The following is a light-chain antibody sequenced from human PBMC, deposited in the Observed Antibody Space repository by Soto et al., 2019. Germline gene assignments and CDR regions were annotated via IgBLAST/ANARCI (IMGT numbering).Light chain of an antibody. CDR3: QQYGSSLFT. J-gene: IGKJ3*01. Sequence: EVVLTQSPGTLSLSPGERATLSCRASQSVSSSYLAWYQQKPGQAPRLLIHGASSRATGIPDRFSGSGSGTDFTLTISRLEPEDFAVYYSQQYGSSLFTFGPGTKVDI. V-gene: IGKV3-20*01. CDR1: QSVSSSY. CDR2: GAS.